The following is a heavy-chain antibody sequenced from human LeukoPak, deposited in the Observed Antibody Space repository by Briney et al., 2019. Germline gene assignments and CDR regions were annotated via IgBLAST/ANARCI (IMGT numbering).Heavy chain of an antibody. CDR3: ARDLTTVTTR. V-gene: IGHV3-30*02. CDR2: IRYDGSNK. J-gene: IGHJ4*02. CDR1: GFTFSSYG. Sequence: QTGGSLRLSCAASGFTFSSYGMHWVRQAPGKGLEWVAFIRYDGSNKYYADSVKGRFTISRDNSKNTLYLQMNSLRAEDTAVYYCARDLTTVTTRWGQGTLVTVSS. D-gene: IGHD4-17*01.